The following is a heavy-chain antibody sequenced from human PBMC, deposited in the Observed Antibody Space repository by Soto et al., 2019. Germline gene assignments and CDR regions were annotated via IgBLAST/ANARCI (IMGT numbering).Heavy chain of an antibody. J-gene: IGHJ6*02. CDR3: AKGILSATIGPYAMDV. D-gene: IGHD3-16*01. Sequence: QVHLVESGGGVVQPGASLRLSCEASGFAFSSYAMHWVRQAPGKGVEWVGVILYDGNYIYYADSVKGRFTISRDNSKNTLYVQLNSLRPEDTAVYYCAKGILSATIGPYAMDVWGQGTTVTVSS. CDR1: GFAFSSYA. V-gene: IGHV3-30*18. CDR2: ILYDGNYI.